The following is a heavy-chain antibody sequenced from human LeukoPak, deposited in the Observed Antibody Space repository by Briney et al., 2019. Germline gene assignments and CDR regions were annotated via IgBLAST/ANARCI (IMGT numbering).Heavy chain of an antibody. CDR3: ARVSSSWSPSLSVTHYFDS. J-gene: IGHJ4*02. Sequence: SQTLSLTCAISGDTVSSKSVAWNWIRQSPSRGLEWLGRTYYRSKWYDDYAVSVKGRITINPDTSKNQFSLQLTSVTPEDTAVYYCARVSSSWSPSLSVTHYFDSWGQGALVTVSS. V-gene: IGHV6-1*01. CDR2: TYYRSKWYD. D-gene: IGHD6-19*01. CDR1: GDTVSSKSVA.